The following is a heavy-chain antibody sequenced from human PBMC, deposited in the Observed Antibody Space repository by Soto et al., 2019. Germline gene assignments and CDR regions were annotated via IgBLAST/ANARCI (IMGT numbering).Heavy chain of an antibody. V-gene: IGHV1-8*01. J-gene: IGHJ4*02. Sequence: QVQLVQSGAEVKKPGASVKVSCKASGYTFTSYDISWVRQATGQGLEWMGWMNPNSGNTGSAQKFQGRVTMTRNTSIRTAYMELSSLTSEDTAVYYCARVVGAVDYWGQGTLVTVPS. CDR2: MNPNSGNT. CDR3: ARVVGAVDY. CDR1: GYTFTSYD. D-gene: IGHD4-17*01.